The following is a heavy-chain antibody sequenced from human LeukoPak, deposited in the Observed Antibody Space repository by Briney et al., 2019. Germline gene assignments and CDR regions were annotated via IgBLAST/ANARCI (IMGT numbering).Heavy chain of an antibody. CDR3: ARVGSGYYLVD. D-gene: IGHD3-22*01. CDR1: GGSISSGGYY. Sequence: PSETLSLTCTVSGGSISSGGYYWSWIRQHPGKGLEWIGYIYYSGSTYYNPSLKSRVTISVDTSKNQFSLKLSSVTAADTAVYYCARVGSGYYLVDWGQGTLVTVSS. J-gene: IGHJ4*02. CDR2: IYYSGST. V-gene: IGHV4-31*03.